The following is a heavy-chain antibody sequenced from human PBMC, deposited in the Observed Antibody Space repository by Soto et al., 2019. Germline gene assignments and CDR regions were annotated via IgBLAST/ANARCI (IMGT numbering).Heavy chain of an antibody. Sequence: PGESLKISCNGSGYSFTSYWISWVRQMPGKGLEWMGRIDPSDSYTNYSPSFQGHVTISADKSISTAYLQWSSLKASDTAMYYCARGYYDSSGYYNWFDPWAQGTLVTVSS. D-gene: IGHD3-22*01. CDR3: ARGYYDSSGYYNWFDP. J-gene: IGHJ5*02. V-gene: IGHV5-10-1*01. CDR2: IDPSDSYT. CDR1: GYSFTSYW.